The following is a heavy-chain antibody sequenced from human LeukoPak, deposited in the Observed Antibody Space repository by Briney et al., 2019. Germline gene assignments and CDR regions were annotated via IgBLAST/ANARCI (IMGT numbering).Heavy chain of an antibody. D-gene: IGHD3-9*01. CDR1: GYTFTSYD. Sequence: ASVKVSCKASGYTFTSYDINWVRQATGQGLEWMGWMNPNSGNTGYAQKFQGRVTITRNTSISTAYMELSSLRSEDTAVYYCARADYDILTGYQYYMDVWGKGTTVTVSS. J-gene: IGHJ6*03. CDR3: ARADYDILTGYQYYMDV. V-gene: IGHV1-8*03. CDR2: MNPNSGNT.